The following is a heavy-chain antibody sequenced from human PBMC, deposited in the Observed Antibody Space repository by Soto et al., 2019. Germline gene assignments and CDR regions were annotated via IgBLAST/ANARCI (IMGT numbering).Heavy chain of an antibody. Sequence: GGSLRLSCAASGFTFSSYAMSWVRQAPGKGLEWVSGISGSGGSTYYADSVKGRFTIFRDNSKSTLYLQMNSLRAEDTAVYYCAKVPTYNWNDEVTFGFDYWGQGTLVTVSS. V-gene: IGHV3-23*01. J-gene: IGHJ4*02. CDR1: GFTFSSYA. CDR2: ISGSGGST. CDR3: AKVPTYNWNDEVTFGFDY. D-gene: IGHD1-1*01.